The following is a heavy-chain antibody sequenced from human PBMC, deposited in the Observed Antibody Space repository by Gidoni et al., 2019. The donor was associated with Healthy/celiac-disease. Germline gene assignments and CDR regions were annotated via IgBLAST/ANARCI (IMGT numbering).Heavy chain of an antibody. CDR3: ARDLEMATTYYYYYYGMDV. J-gene: IGHJ6*02. Sequence: VQLFESGGGLVMPGGSLRLSLSASGFAFSSYSIHWVRQAPGKGLEWVSSISSSSSYIDDADSVKGRFTISRDNAKNSLYLQMNSLRAEDTAVYYCARDLEMATTYYYYYYGMDVWGQGTTVTVSS. D-gene: IGHD1-1*01. CDR1: GFAFSSYS. V-gene: IGHV3-21*01. CDR2: ISSSSSYI.